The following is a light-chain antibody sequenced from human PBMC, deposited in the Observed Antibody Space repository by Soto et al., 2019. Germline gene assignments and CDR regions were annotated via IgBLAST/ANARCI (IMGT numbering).Light chain of an antibody. CDR2: AAS. V-gene: IGKV1-39*01. Sequence: DIQMTQSPSSLSASVGDRVTITCRASQNINNYLNWYQQRPGKAPKLLIYAASNFQSGVPSRFSGSGSKTDFTLTISSLQPEDFATYYCQQSYTTAVTFGQGTKV. CDR1: QNINNY. CDR3: QQSYTTAVT. J-gene: IGKJ1*01.